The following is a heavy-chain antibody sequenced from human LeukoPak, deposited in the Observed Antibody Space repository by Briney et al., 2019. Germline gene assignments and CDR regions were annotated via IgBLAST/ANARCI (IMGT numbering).Heavy chain of an antibody. Sequence: GGSLRLSCAASGFNFDVYGMSWVRQAPGMGLEWVSSINWNGERIGVAESVEGRFTISRDNARSSVYLQMNSLRAEDTAVYYCARGSLGYCSSTSCYGSYYCYYYMDVWGKGTTVTVSS. V-gene: IGHV3-20*04. D-gene: IGHD2-2*01. CDR1: GFNFDVYG. J-gene: IGHJ6*03. CDR3: ARGSLGYCSSTSCYGSYYCYYYMDV. CDR2: INWNGERI.